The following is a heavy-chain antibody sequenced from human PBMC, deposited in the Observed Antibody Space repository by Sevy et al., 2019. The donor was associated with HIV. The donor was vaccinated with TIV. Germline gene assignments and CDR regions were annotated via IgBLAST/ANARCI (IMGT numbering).Heavy chain of an antibody. Sequence: ASVKVSCKASGYTFTSYGISWVRQAPGQGLEWMGWISAYNGNTNYAQKLQGRVTMTTDTSTGTAYMELRSLRSDDTAVYYCARDTYYGSGSYYHYYYYGMDVWGQGTTVTVSS. CDR3: ARDTYYGSGSYYHYYYYGMDV. V-gene: IGHV1-18*01. D-gene: IGHD3-10*01. CDR1: GYTFTSYG. CDR2: ISAYNGNT. J-gene: IGHJ6*02.